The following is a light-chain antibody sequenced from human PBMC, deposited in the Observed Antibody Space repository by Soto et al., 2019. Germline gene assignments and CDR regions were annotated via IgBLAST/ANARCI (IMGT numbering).Light chain of an antibody. CDR1: SGSIASNY. CDR2: EDN. J-gene: IGLJ2*01. V-gene: IGLV6-57*04. Sequence: NFMLTQPHSVSESPGKTVTISCTRSSGSIASNYVQWYQQRPGSAPTPVIYEDNERPSGVPDRFSGSIDSSSNSASLTISGLKTDDAADYDGQSYHSGNVVFGGGTKLTVL. CDR3: QSYHSGNVV.